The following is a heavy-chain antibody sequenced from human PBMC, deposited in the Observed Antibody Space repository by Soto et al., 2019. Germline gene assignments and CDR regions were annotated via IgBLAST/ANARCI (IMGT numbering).Heavy chain of an antibody. CDR2: INPDGGSA. Sequence: QVQLVQSGSDVNVPGAELKVSCKASGYAFTSYYRHGVRQAPGQGVEWMGIINPDGGSASYPQKGLGMVSLTRDTSTTTVYMEMSRLSSEDSAPYYCARHTNFALTFHYFGMDVWGRGTTVIVSS. V-gene: IGHV1-46*01. J-gene: IGHJ6*02. CDR3: ARHTNFALTFHYFGMDV. CDR1: GYAFTSYY.